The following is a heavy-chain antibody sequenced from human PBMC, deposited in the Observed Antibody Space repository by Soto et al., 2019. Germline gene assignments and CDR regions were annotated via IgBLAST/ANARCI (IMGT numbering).Heavy chain of an antibody. V-gene: IGHV2-5*02. Sequence: QITLKESGPTLVKPTQTLTLTCTFSGFSLSTSGVGVGWIRQPPGKALEGLVIIYWDDDKRYSPSLRGRLTITKDTSKSQVVLTMTNVDPEDTATYFCAHRRIGVSQWNYGDFDYWGQGLLVTVSS. J-gene: IGHJ4*02. D-gene: IGHD1-7*01. CDR3: AHRRIGVSQWNYGDFDY. CDR1: GFSLSTSGVG. CDR2: IYWDDDK.